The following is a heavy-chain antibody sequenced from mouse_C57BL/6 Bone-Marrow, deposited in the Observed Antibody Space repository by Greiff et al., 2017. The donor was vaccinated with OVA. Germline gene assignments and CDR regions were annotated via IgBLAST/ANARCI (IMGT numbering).Heavy chain of an antibody. V-gene: IGHV1-72*01. Sequence: VQLQQPGAELVKPGASVKLSCKASGYTFTSYWMHWVKQRPGRGLEWIGRIDPNSGGTKYNEKFTSKATLTVDKPSSTAYMQLSSLTSEDSAVYYCARDMGIYYGSSPWYFDVWGTGTTVTVSS. CDR3: ARDMGIYYGSSPWYFDV. D-gene: IGHD1-1*01. J-gene: IGHJ1*03. CDR2: IDPNSGGT. CDR1: GYTFTSYW.